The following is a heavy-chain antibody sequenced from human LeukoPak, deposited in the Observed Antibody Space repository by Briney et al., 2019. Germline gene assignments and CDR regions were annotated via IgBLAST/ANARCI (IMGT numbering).Heavy chain of an antibody. CDR3: GKSGGYCSGGSCYPNWFDL. CDR1: GFTFSGYA. Sequence: GGSLRLSCAASGFTFSGYAMNWVRQAPGKGLEGGSTITGSGGGTYYPDSVRGRFTMSRDNSKNTVYVQMNNLRAEDTAVYYCGKSGGYCSGGSCYPNWFDLWGQGTLVTVSS. V-gene: IGHV3-23*01. CDR2: ITGSGGGT. J-gene: IGHJ5*02. D-gene: IGHD2-15*01.